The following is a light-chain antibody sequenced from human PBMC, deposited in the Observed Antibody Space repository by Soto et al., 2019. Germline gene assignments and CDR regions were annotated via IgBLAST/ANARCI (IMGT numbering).Light chain of an antibody. CDR1: QDIKNY. CDR2: EAS. J-gene: IGKJ4*01. V-gene: IGKV1-33*01. CDR3: QQCDAFIT. Sequence: DIQMTQSPSSLSASVGDRVTITCQASQDIKNYLNWYQQKPGKAPTLLIYEASNLETGVPSRFSGSGSGRSFTFTSSSLQPEDIATYYCQQCDAFITFGGGTRIEIK.